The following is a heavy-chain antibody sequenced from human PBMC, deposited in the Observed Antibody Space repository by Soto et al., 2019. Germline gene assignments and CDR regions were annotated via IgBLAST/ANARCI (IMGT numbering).Heavy chain of an antibody. CDR3: AREGGIVGATAADY. D-gene: IGHD1-26*01. CDR2: IYYSGST. CDR1: GGSISSGGYY. V-gene: IGHV4-31*03. J-gene: IGHJ4*02. Sequence: QVQLQESGPGLVKPSQTLSLTCTVSGGSISSGGYYWRWIRQHPGKGLEWIGYIYYSGSTYYNPSLKSRVTISVDTSKNQFSLKLSSVTAADTAVYYCAREGGIVGATAADYWGQGTRVTVSS.